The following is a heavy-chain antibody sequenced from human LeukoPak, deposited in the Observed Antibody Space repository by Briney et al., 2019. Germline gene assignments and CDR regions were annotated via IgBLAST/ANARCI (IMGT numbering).Heavy chain of an antibody. CDR2: ISYDGSNK. CDR3: ARDGEGLLWFGELSYFDY. Sequence: GGSLRLSCAASGFTFSSYAMHWVRQAPGKGLEWVAVISYDGSNKYYADSVKGQFTISRDNSKNTLYLQMNSLRAEDTAVYYCARDGEGLLWFGELSYFDYWGQGTLVTVSS. D-gene: IGHD3-10*01. V-gene: IGHV3-30*04. J-gene: IGHJ4*02. CDR1: GFTFSSYA.